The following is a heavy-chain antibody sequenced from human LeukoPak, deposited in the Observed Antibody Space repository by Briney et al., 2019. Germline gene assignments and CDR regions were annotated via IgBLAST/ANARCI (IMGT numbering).Heavy chain of an antibody. CDR3: ARAYCGGGSCYDSRGWFDP. Sequence: SETLSLTCAVYGGSFSGYYWSWIRQPPGKGLEWIGEINHSGSTNYNPSLKSRVTITVDTSKNQFSLKLSTVTAADTALYYCARAYCGGGSCYDSRGWFDPWGQGTLVIVSS. V-gene: IGHV4-34*01. J-gene: IGHJ5*02. CDR1: GGSFSGYY. D-gene: IGHD2-15*01. CDR2: INHSGST.